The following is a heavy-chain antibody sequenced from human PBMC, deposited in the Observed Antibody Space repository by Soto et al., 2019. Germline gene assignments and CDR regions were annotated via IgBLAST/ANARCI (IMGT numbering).Heavy chain of an antibody. CDR3: ARRTNREPIDS. CDR1: GGSISSGAYY. CDR2: IYYSGST. V-gene: IGHV4-31*03. Sequence: QVQLQESGPGLVKPSQTLSLTCTVSGGSISSGAYYWSWIRQHPGKGLEWIGYIYYSGSTYYNPSLKSRVTISVDTSKNQFSLILSSVTAADTAVYYCARRTNREPIDSWGQGTLVTVSS. D-gene: IGHD1-7*01. J-gene: IGHJ4*02.